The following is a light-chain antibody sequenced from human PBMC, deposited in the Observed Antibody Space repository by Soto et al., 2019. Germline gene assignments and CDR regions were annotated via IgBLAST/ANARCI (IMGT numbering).Light chain of an antibody. CDR2: DAS. J-gene: IGKJ5*01. Sequence: DIQMTQSPSSLSASVGDRVTITCRASQSISSSLNWYQQKPGKAPNLLTVDASSLQSGVPSRFSGSGSGTDFTLTISSLQPEDFATYYCQQSYNTPITFGQGTRLEIK. CDR3: QQSYNTPIT. CDR1: QSISSS. V-gene: IGKV1-39*01.